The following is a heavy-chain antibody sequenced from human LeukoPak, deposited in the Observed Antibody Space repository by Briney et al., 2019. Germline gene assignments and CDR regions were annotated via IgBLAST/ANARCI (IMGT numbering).Heavy chain of an antibody. CDR1: GFTFSAYA. D-gene: IGHD4-11*01. Sequence: GGSLRLSCAASGFTFSAYAISWVRQAPGKGLEWVSSISSSSSYIYYADSVKGRFTISRDNAKNSLYLQMNSLRAEDTAVYYCAGTVTSYYYYMDVWGKGTTVTVSS. V-gene: IGHV3-21*01. J-gene: IGHJ6*03. CDR2: ISSSSSYI. CDR3: AGTVTSYYYYMDV.